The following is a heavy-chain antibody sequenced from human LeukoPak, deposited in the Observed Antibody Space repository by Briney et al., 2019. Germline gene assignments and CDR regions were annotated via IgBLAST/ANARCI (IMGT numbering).Heavy chain of an antibody. CDR1: GYTFTGYY. V-gene: IGHV1-2*02. D-gene: IGHD2-15*01. CDR3: AREEYCSGGSCYHFDY. CDR2: INPNSGGT. J-gene: IGHJ4*02. Sequence: GASVKVSCKASGYTFTGYYMHWVRQAPGQGLEWMGWINPNSGGTNYAQKFQGRVTMTRDTSISTAYMELSRLRSDDTAVYYCAREEYCSGGSCYHFDYWGQGTLVTVSS.